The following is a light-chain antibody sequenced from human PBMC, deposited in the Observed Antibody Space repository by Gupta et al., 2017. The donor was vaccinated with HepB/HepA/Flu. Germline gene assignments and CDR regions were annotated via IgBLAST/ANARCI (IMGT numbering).Light chain of an antibody. CDR1: QSVSDRSNNRYY. CDR3: QQYDSFPYT. Sequence: DIVMSQSLNSLAVSLGESGTLTCKSSQSVSDRSNNRYYVAWYQQKPRHPPRLLIYWASTRESWGPDRFSGSGSATDFTLTISSLQAEDVAVYYCQQYDSFPYTFGQGTKVEIK. V-gene: IGKV4-1*01. J-gene: IGKJ2*01. CDR2: WAS.